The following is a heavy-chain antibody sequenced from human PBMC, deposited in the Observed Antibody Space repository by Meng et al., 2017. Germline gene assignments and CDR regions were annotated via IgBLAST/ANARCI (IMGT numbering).Heavy chain of an antibody. CDR2: IKCITDGGTT. V-gene: IGHV3-15*01. CDR3: TAAGGYRDGSDC. Sequence: GESLKISCAASGFTSSDAWMTWVRQAPGKGLDYVGHIKCITDGGTTDYAAHVKGRFTISRDDSKYMVYLQMISLKTEDTAVYYCTAAGGYRDGSDCWGQGTLVTVSS. CDR1: GFTSSDAW. D-gene: IGHD5-18*01. J-gene: IGHJ4*02.